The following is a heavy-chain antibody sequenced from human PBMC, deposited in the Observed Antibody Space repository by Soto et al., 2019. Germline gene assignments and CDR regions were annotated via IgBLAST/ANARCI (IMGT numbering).Heavy chain of an antibody. V-gene: IGHV3-7*01. D-gene: IGHD2-2*01. Sequence: PGGSLRLSCAASGFTFSSYWMSWVRQAPGKGLEWVANIKQDGSEKYYVDSVKGRFTISRDNAKNSLYLQMNSLRAEDTAVYYCARIGSCSSTSCYGETYYFGMDVWGQGTTVTGSS. J-gene: IGHJ6*02. CDR1: GFTFSSYW. CDR3: ARIGSCSSTSCYGETYYFGMDV. CDR2: IKQDGSEK.